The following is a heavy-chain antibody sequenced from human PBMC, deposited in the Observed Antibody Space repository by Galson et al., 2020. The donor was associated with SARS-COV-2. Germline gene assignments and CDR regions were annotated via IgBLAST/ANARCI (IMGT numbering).Heavy chain of an antibody. V-gene: IGHV4-38-2*02. D-gene: IGHD3-22*01. CDR2: VSTSGTT. J-gene: IGHJ2*01. Sequence: SETLSLTCTVSGYSVSTNNYWGWVWQPPGRGLEWIGSVSTSGTTYYNPSLKSRVTISVDTSKNQFSLRLDSVTAADTALYYCARQGVNMIVLVTVPGWYFDLWGRGTLVTVSS. CDR3: ARQGVNMIVLVTVPGWYFDL. CDR1: GYSVSTNNY.